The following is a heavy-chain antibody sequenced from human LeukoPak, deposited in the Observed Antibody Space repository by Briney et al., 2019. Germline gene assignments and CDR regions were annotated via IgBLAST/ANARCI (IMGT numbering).Heavy chain of an antibody. D-gene: IGHD1-26*01. CDR3: ARDRRRELLHAFDI. Sequence: SETLSLTCTVSGGSISSYYWSWIRQPPGKGLEWIAYIDYSGSTNYNPSLKSRVTISVDASRNQFSLNLSSVTAADTAVYYCARDRRRELLHAFDIWGQGTMVTVSS. CDR2: IDYSGST. V-gene: IGHV4-59*01. J-gene: IGHJ3*02. CDR1: GGSISSYY.